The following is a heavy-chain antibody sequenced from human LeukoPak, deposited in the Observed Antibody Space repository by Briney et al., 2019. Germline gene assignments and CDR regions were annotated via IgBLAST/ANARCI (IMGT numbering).Heavy chain of an antibody. CDR2: ISSASNTI. V-gene: IGHV3-48*01. J-gene: IGHJ5*02. CDR1: GFTFSSYS. D-gene: IGHD3-10*01. Sequence: GESLRLSCAASGFTFSSYSMNWVRQAPGKGLEWVLYISSASNTIYYADSVKGRFTVSRDNAKNSLYLQMNSLGAEDTAMYYCARDGWFGDYNWFDPWGQGTLVTVSS. CDR3: ARDGWFGDYNWFDP.